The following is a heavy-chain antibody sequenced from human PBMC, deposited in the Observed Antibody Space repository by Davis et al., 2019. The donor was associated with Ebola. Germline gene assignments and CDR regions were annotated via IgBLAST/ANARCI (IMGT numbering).Heavy chain of an antibody. V-gene: IGHV3-7*01. CDR2: IKQDGSEK. CDR1: GFTFSSYA. J-gene: IGHJ6*02. CDR3: ARVSYYYDMDV. Sequence: PGGSLRLSCAASGFTFSSYAMHWVRQAPGKGLEWVANIKQDGSEKYYVDSVKGRFTISRDNAKNSLYLQMNSLRAEDTAVYYCARVSYYYDMDVWGQGTTVTVSS.